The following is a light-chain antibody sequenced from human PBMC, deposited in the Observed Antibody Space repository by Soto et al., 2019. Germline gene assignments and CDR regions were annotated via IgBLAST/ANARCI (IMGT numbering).Light chain of an antibody. CDR2: KAS. Sequence: DIQMTQSPSTLPASVGDRVAITCRANQSIRTWLAWYQQKPGKAPNLLIYKASRLETGVPSRFSGSGSGTEFTLTIRVLQPDVFASYYYQQYNSYSPLTFGGGTKVDIK. CDR1: QSIRTW. CDR3: QQYNSYSPLT. J-gene: IGKJ4*01. V-gene: IGKV1-5*03.